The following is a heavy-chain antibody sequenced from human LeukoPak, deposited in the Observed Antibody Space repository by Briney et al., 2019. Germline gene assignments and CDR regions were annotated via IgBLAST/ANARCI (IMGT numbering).Heavy chain of an antibody. J-gene: IGHJ4*02. D-gene: IGHD6-13*01. V-gene: IGHV3-15*01. CDR2: IKSKSAGGTV. CDR1: GFSFSSAY. Sequence: PGGSLRLSCAASGFSFSSAYVIWVRQAPGKGLEWLSRIKSKSAGGTVDYASPVKGRFVISRDDSRTTVSLQMNSLKTEDTAVYYCSTDAGYDSRWYNYWGQGTLVTVSS. CDR3: STDAGYDSRWYNY.